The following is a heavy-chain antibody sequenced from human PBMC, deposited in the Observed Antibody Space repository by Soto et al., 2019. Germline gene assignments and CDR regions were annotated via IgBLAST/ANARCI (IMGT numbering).Heavy chain of an antibody. J-gene: IGHJ6*02. V-gene: IGHV4-34*01. CDR3: ARGAYYYGSGSYYEDYYYYYGMDV. CDR2: INHSGST. D-gene: IGHD3-10*01. Sequence: PSETLSLTCAVYGGSFSGYYWSWIRQPPGKGLEWIGEINHSGSTNYNPSLKSRVTISVDTSKNQFSLKLSSVTAADTAVYYCARGAYYYGSGSYYEDYYYYYGMDVWGQGTTVTVSS. CDR1: GGSFSGYY.